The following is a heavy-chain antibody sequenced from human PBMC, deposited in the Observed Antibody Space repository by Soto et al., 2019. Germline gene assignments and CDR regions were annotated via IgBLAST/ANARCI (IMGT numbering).Heavy chain of an antibody. CDR2: INHSGTV. CDR3: TTAGASPVRRSIGAYDY. J-gene: IGHJ4*02. Sequence: QVHLQQWGAGLLKPSETLSLTCADNGGAFNGYYWTWIRQAPGTGLQWMGEINHSGTVDYNPSLRRRVYFSIDTSKSQFPLTLTSVTASDATVYYCTTAGASPVRRSIGAYDYWSQGTLVNVYS. V-gene: IGHV4-34*01. D-gene: IGHD2-15*01. CDR1: GGAFNGYY.